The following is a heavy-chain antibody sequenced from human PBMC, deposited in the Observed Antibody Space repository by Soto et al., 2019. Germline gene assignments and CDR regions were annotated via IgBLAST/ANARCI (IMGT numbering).Heavy chain of an antibody. CDR3: ARDADSSSWYGQGGFGP. J-gene: IGHJ5*02. CDR2: IYYSGST. V-gene: IGHV4-59*01. D-gene: IGHD6-13*01. CDR1: GGSISSYY. Sequence: SETLSLTCTVSGGSISSYYWSWIRQPPGKGLEWIGYIYYSGSTNYNPSLKSRVTISVDTSKNQFSLKLSSVTAADTAVYYCARDADSSSWYGQGGFGPGGQGTLVTVSS.